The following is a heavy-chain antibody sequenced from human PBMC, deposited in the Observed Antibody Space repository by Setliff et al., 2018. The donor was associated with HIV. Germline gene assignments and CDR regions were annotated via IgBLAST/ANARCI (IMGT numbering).Heavy chain of an antibody. Sequence: PGESLKISCAASGFTVSGYWMSWVRQAPGKGLEWVANIKQDGSERYYVDSVKGRFTISRDNVKNSLYLQMNSLRAEDTAIYFCVRDGNVGWNDLDYWGQGTLVTV. J-gene: IGHJ4*02. CDR3: VRDGNVGWNDLDY. CDR2: IKQDGSER. V-gene: IGHV3-7*03. CDR1: GFTVSGYW. D-gene: IGHD1-1*01.